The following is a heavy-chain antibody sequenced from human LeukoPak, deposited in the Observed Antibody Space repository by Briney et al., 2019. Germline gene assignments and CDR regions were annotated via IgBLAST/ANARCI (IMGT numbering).Heavy chain of an antibody. CDR3: ATERASASGYQNDAFDI. CDR2: IYYSGST. CDR1: GGSISSYY. V-gene: IGHV4-59*06. J-gene: IGHJ3*02. Sequence: PSETLSLTCTVSGGSISSYYWSWIRQHPGKGLEWIGYIYYSGSTYYNPSLKSRVTISVDTSKNQFSLKLSSVTAADTAVYYCATERASASGYQNDAFDIWGQGTMVTVSS. D-gene: IGHD3-22*01.